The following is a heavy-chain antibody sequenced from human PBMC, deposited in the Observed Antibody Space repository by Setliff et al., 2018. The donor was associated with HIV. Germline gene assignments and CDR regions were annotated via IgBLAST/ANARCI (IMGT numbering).Heavy chain of an antibody. Sequence: GGSLRLSCAASGFTFSSYSMNWVRQAPGKGLEWVSYISSSSSTIYYADSVKGRFTISRDNAKNSLYLQMNSLRAEDTAVYYCARDSPPAYIWTNWFDPWGQGTLVTVSS. CDR1: GFTFSSYS. V-gene: IGHV3-48*04. D-gene: IGHD2-21*01. J-gene: IGHJ5*02. CDR3: ARDSPPAYIWTNWFDP. CDR2: ISSSSSTI.